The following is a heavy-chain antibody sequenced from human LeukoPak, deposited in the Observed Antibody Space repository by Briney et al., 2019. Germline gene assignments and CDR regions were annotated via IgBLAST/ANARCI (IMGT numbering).Heavy chain of an antibody. CDR1: GYSFTSYW. D-gene: IGHD1-26*01. Sequence: GESLKISCQGSGYSFTSYWIGWVRQMPGKGLEWMGIIYPGDSDTRYSPSFQGQVTISADKSFSTAYLQWSSLKASDTAMYYCARQTGKVGATTSLGFDPWGQGTLVTVSS. J-gene: IGHJ5*02. V-gene: IGHV5-51*01. CDR3: ARQTGKVGATTSLGFDP. CDR2: IYPGDSDT.